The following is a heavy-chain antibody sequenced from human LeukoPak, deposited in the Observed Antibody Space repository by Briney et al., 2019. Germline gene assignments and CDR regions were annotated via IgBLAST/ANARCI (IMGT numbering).Heavy chain of an antibody. Sequence: GGSLRLSCAASGFTFSSYSMNWVRQAPGRGLEWVSYISSSSSTIYYADSVKGRFTISRDNAKNSLYLQMNSLRAEDTAVYYCARSGYDHYYYYYYMDVWGKGTTVTVSS. CDR3: ARSGYDHYYYYYYMDV. CDR2: ISSSSSTI. J-gene: IGHJ6*03. CDR1: GFTFSSYS. V-gene: IGHV3-48*01. D-gene: IGHD5-12*01.